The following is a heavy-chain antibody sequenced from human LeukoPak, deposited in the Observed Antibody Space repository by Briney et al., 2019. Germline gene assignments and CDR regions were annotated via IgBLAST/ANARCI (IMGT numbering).Heavy chain of an antibody. V-gene: IGHV3-30*02. CDR1: GFTFSSYG. D-gene: IGHD3-10*01. Sequence: GGSLRLSCAASGFTFSSYGMHWVRQAPGKGLEWVAVIWYDGSNKYYADSVKGRFTISRDNSKNTLYLQMNSLRAEDTAVYYCAKELDYYGSGSYYKGIYYYYGMDVWGQGTTVTVSS. CDR3: AKELDYYGSGSYYKGIYYYYGMDV. CDR2: IWYDGSNK. J-gene: IGHJ6*02.